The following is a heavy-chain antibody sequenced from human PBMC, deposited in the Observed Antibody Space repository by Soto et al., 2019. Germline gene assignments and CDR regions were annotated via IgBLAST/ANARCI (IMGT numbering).Heavy chain of an antibody. CDR2: FESGGSI. Sequence: LRLSCAASGFSVRTNYMSWVRQAPGKGLEWVSVFESGGSIYYADSVKGRFIISRDYARNTVDLQLNSLRADDTAVYYCARAGVTPDFFDYWGQGTLVTVSS. CDR3: ARAGVTPDFFDY. V-gene: IGHV3-53*01. J-gene: IGHJ4*02. CDR1: GFSVRTNY. D-gene: IGHD2-21*02.